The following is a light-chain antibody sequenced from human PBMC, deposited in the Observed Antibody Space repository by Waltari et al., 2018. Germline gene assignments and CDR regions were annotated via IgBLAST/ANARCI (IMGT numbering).Light chain of an antibody. V-gene: IGLV2-11*01. Sequence: QYALTQPRSVSGAPGQSVTISCTGTSSDVVGYNYVSWYQKHQVKAHKLMIYDVSKRPSGVPDRFSGSKSGHTASFTISGLQAVDEAYYYCCSYAGSYRVFGVGTKLTVL. CDR1: SSDVVGYNY. J-gene: IGLJ3*02. CDR2: DVS. CDR3: CSYAGSYRV.